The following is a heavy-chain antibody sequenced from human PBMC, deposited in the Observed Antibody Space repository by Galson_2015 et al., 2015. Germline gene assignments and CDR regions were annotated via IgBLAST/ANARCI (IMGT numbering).Heavy chain of an antibody. CDR1: GFTFSSYG. Sequence: SLRLSCAASGFTFSSYGMLWVRQAPGKGLEWVAVIWYDGSNKYYADSVKGRFTISRDNSKNTLYLQMNSLRAEDTAVYYCAKDPGYFYSSRCPARYYYYYGMDVWGQGTTVTVSS. V-gene: IGHV3-33*06. D-gene: IGHD2-2*01. J-gene: IGHJ6*02. CDR2: IWYDGSNK. CDR3: AKDPGYFYSSRCPARYYYYYGMDV.